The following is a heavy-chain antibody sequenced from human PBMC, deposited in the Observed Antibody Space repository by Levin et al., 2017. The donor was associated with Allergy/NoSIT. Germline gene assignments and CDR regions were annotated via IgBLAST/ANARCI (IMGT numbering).Heavy chain of an antibody. Sequence: ASVKVSCKASGYTFSDYYIHWVRQAPGQGLEWMGRMHPKNGGTNYAQNFQGRVTMSRDTSISTAYMELSRLRSDDTAVYYCARDPFIIVAGMGDYWGQGSLVTVSS. J-gene: IGHJ4*02. V-gene: IGHV1-2*06. CDR3: ARDPFIIVAGMGDY. CDR2: MHPKNGGT. CDR1: GYTFSDYY. D-gene: IGHD6-19*01.